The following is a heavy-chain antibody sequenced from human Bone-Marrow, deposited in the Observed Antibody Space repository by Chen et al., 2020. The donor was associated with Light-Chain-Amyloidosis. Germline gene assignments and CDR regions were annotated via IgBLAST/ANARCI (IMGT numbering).Heavy chain of an antibody. D-gene: IGHD4-17*01. J-gene: IGHJ4*02. Sequence: QVQLQESGPGQVKPSETLSLTCTVSGDSVSRGSYSWTWIWQPPGKEMEWLGYMYYSGTSKYNPSLKSRVTISLDTSKNQFSLKLRSVSAADSAVYYCARDRSNYGDYFFDYWGPGILVTVSS. V-gene: IGHV4-61*01. CDR3: ARDRSNYGDYFFDY. CDR1: GDSVSRGSYS. CDR2: MYYSGTS.